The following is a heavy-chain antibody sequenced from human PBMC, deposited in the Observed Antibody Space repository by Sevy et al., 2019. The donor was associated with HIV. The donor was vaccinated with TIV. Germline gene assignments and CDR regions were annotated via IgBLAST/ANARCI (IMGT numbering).Heavy chain of an antibody. D-gene: IGHD3-22*01. CDR1: GFTFSKYG. Sequence: GGSLRLSCAASGFTFSKYGMHWVRQAPGKGLEWVAFIWYDGSNKYYADSVKGRFTISRYNSKNTLYVQMNSLRAKDRAVYYCVRGAYYCEWRGAMCVYGGGGTRDTVS. CDR3: VRGAYYCEWRGAMCVY. CDR2: IWYDGSNK. V-gene: IGHV3-33*01. J-gene: IGHJ4*02.